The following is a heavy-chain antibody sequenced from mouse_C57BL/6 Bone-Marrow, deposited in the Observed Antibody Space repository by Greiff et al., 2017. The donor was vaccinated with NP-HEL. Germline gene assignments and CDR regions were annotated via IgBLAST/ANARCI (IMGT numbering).Heavy chain of an antibody. CDR1: GFTFSDYG. J-gene: IGHJ3*01. V-gene: IGHV5-17*01. D-gene: IGHD1-1*01. Sequence: EVKVVESGGGLVKPGGSLKLSCAASGFTFSDYGMHWVRQAPEKGLEWVAYISSGSSTIYYADTVKGRFTISRDNAKNTLFLQMTSLRSEDTAMYYCARPFYYCGSSWFAYGGQGTLVTVSA. CDR2: ISSGSSTI. CDR3: ARPFYYCGSSWFAY.